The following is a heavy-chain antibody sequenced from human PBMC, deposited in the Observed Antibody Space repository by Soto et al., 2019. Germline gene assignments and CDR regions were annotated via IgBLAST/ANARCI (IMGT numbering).Heavy chain of an antibody. J-gene: IGHJ5*02. CDR1: GFSFTTYW. Sequence: GESLKISCXGSGFSFTTYWIAWVRQMPGRGLEWMGIIYPGDSNTRYSPSFRGQVTISADKSISTAYLQWSSLRASDTAMYYCARGTVPQYLPNWFDPWSQGTLVTVP. CDR2: IYPGDSNT. D-gene: IGHD3-16*01. CDR3: ARGTVPQYLPNWFDP. V-gene: IGHV5-51*01.